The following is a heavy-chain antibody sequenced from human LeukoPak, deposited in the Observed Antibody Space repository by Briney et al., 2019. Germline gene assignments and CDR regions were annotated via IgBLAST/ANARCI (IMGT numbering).Heavy chain of an antibody. CDR1: GYTFTSYY. J-gene: IGHJ4*02. D-gene: IGHD6-19*01. CDR3: AASSSGEFDY. V-gene: IGHV1-46*01. Sequence: ASVKVSCKSSGYTFTSYYMHWVRQAPGQGLGWMGIINPSGGSTSYAQKFQGRVTMTRDTSTSTVYMELSSLRSEDTAVYYCAASSSGEFDYWGQGTLVTVSS. CDR2: INPSGGST.